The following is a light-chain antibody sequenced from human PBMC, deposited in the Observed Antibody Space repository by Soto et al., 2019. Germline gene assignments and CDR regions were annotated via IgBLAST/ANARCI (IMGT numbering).Light chain of an antibody. CDR2: GAS. Sequence: EIVLTQSPGTLSLSPGEGATLSCRASQSVSSSYIAWYQQRPGQTPSLLIYGASTRATGIPDRFSGSGSGTHFTLTISRLEPGDFAVYYCQHFGGTTFTFXQGTRMEIK. J-gene: IGKJ5*01. V-gene: IGKV3-20*01. CDR3: QHFGGTTFT. CDR1: QSVSSSY.